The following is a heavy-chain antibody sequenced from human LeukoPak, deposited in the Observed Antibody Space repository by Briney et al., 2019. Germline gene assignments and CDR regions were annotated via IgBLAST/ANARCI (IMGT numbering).Heavy chain of an antibody. J-gene: IGHJ6*03. CDR2: IYYSGST. CDR3: ARAGSGSPYYYYYYMDV. CDR1: GGSISSSSYY. Sequence: SETLSLTCTVSGGSISSSSYYWGWIRQPPGKGLEWIGYIYYSGSTNYNPSLKSRVTISVDTSKNQFSLKLSSVTAADTAVYYCARAGSGSPYYYYYYMDVWGKGTTVTISS. V-gene: IGHV4-61*05. D-gene: IGHD3-10*01.